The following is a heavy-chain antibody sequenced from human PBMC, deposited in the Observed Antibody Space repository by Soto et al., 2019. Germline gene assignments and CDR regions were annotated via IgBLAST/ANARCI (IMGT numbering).Heavy chain of an antibody. D-gene: IGHD2-21*01. CDR2: IIPMYGKP. CDR1: GGTFRSYA. V-gene: IGHV1-69*01. Sequence: QVQLVQSGAEVREPGSSVKVSCEASGGTFRSYAINWVRQAPGQGREWMGGIIPMYGKPNYAEKFLGRVTISADEFTRKAYMEVTRLKSEDTAVYYWAGSMWTNYYYCVDFWGLGTMVTVSS. J-gene: IGHJ6*02. CDR3: AGSMWTNYYYCVDF.